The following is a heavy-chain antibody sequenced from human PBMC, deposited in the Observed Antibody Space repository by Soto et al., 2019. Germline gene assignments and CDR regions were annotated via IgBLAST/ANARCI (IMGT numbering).Heavy chain of an antibody. CDR2: IYYSGST. CDR1: GGSISTGGYY. D-gene: IGHD2-2*01. Sequence: PSETLSLTWTVSGGSISTGGYYWSCIRQHPGKGLEWIGYIYYSGSTYYNPSLKSRVTISVDTSKNQFSLKLSSVTAADTAVYYCARGDFAQLPHYYYYMDVWGKGTTVTVSS. CDR3: ARGDFAQLPHYYYYMDV. J-gene: IGHJ6*03. V-gene: IGHV4-31*02.